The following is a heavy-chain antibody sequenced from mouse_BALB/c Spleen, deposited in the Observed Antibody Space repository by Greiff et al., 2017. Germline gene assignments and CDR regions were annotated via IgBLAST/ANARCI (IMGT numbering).Heavy chain of an antibody. CDR2: ISSGGST. Sequence: EVHLVESGGGLVKPGGSLKLSCAASGFTFSSYAMSWVRQTPEKRLEWVASISSGGSTYYPDSVKGRFTISRDNARNILYLQMSSLRSEDTAMYYCARGRELGNAMDYWGQGTSVTVSS. V-gene: IGHV5-6-5*01. J-gene: IGHJ4*01. CDR3: ARGRELGNAMDY. CDR1: GFTFSSYA. D-gene: IGHD4-1*01.